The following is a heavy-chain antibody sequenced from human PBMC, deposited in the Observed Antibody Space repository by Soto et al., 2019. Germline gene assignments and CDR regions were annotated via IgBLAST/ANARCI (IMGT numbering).Heavy chain of an antibody. D-gene: IGHD4-4*01. CDR3: AREIKTTAIKYYYYGMDV. V-gene: IGHV3-7*01. J-gene: IGHJ6*02. CDR2: IKQDGSEK. CDR1: GFTFSSYW. Sequence: GGSLRLSCAASGFTFSSYWMNWGRQAPGKGLEWVANIKQDGSEKYYVDSVKGRFTISRDNAKNSLYLQMNSLRAEDTAVYYCAREIKTTAIKYYYYGMDVWGQGTTFTVSS.